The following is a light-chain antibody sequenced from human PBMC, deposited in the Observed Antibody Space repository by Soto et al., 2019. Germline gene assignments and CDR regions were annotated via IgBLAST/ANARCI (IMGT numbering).Light chain of an antibody. CDR2: RAS. CDR1: QSIGSTY. CDR3: QQYDTSPRT. Sequence: EIVLTQSPGTLSLSPGERGTLSCRASQSIGSTYLAWYQQKPGQAPRLLIYRASIRATGIPDMFSGSGSGTDFTLTISRLEPEDFAMYYCQQYDTSPRTFGQGTKVDFK. V-gene: IGKV3-20*01. J-gene: IGKJ1*01.